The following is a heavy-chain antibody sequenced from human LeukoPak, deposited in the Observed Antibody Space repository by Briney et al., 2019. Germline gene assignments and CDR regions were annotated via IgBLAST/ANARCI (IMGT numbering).Heavy chain of an antibody. J-gene: IGHJ6*02. Sequence: GGSLRLSCAASGFTVKDNFMSWVRQAPGKGLEWVAVISYDGSNEYYTDSVKGRFTISRDNSKNTLYLQMNSLRAEDTAVYYCAKGAGYSSSWYVNYYYGMDVWGQGTTVTVSS. CDR1: GFTVKDNF. D-gene: IGHD6-13*01. CDR2: ISYDGSNE. V-gene: IGHV3-30*18. CDR3: AKGAGYSSSWYVNYYYGMDV.